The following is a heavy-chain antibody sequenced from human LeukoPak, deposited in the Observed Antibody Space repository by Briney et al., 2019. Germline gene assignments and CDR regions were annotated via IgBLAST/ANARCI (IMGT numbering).Heavy chain of an antibody. CDR1: GYTFTTYA. J-gene: IGHJ4*02. Sequence: GASVKVSCKASGYTFTTYAMHWMRQAPGQRLEWMGWTNAGNGNTKYSQKFQGRVTITRDTSASTAYMELSSLRSEDTAVYYCARGGGSYDFDYWGQGILVTVSS. CDR3: ARGGGSYDFDY. CDR2: TNAGNGNT. D-gene: IGHD1-26*01. V-gene: IGHV1-3*01.